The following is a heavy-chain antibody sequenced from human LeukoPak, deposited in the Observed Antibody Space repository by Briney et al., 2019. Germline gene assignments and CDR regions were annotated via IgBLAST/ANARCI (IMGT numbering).Heavy chain of an antibody. CDR3: ARQLAAAGTGRRNYYYYGMDV. Sequence: GASLLISCTGSGSCITSYWIGWGRPLPGKGLERMGIIYAGDSDTRYCPSFQGQVTISADKSISTAYLQWSSLKASDTAMYYCARQLAAAGTGRRNYYYYGMDVWGQGTTVTVSS. CDR2: IYAGDSDT. D-gene: IGHD6-13*01. CDR1: GSCITSYW. V-gene: IGHV5-51*01. J-gene: IGHJ6*02.